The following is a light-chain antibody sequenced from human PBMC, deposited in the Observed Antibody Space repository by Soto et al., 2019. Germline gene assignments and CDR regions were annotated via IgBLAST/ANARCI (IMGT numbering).Light chain of an antibody. CDR1: QRISSY. V-gene: IGKV1-39*01. J-gene: IGKJ2*01. CDR2: AAC. Sequence: DIQMTQSPSSLSASVGDRVTITCRAGQRISSYLNWYQQKPEKAPKLLIYAACSLQSGVPLTFSASGPGTEFTLTNTSLQPEDFATYYCQQSYSTPYTVGQGTKLDIK. CDR3: QQSYSTPYT.